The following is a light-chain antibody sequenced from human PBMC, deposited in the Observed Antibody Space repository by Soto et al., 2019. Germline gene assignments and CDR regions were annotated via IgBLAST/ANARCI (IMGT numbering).Light chain of an antibody. CDR3: QQYNTYPLT. CDR2: KAS. J-gene: IGKJ4*01. Sequence: DIQMTQSPSTLSASVGDRVTITCRASQSISTWLAWYQQKAGKAPKLLIYKASSLEGGVPSRFSGSESGTEFNITISSLQPDDFATFYCQQYNTYPLTFGGGTALDIK. V-gene: IGKV1-5*03. CDR1: QSISTW.